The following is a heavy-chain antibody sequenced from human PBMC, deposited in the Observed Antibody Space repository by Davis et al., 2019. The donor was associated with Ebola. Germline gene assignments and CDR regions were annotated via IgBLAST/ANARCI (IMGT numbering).Heavy chain of an antibody. J-gene: IGHJ6*04. CDR3: ARATGMDV. CDR2: ISYDGSDK. Sequence: GESLKISCAASGFTFNTYGMHWVRQAPGKGLEWVAVISYDGSDKYYADSVKGRFTISRDNSKNTLYLQMNSLRAEDTAVYYCARATGMDVWGKGTMVTVSS. V-gene: IGHV3-30*03. CDR1: GFTFNTYG.